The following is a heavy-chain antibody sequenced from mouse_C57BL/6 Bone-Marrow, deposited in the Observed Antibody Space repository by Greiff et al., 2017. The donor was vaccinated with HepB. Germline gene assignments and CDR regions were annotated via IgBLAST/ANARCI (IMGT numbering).Heavy chain of an antibody. CDR2: IYPGSGST. Sequence: QVQLQQPGAELVKPGASVKMSCKASGYTFTSYWITWVKQRPGQGLEWIGDIYPGSGSTNYNEKFKSKATLTVDTSSSTAYMQLSSLTSEDSAVYYCARKVVITTVVDLYFDVWGTGTTVTVSS. CDR1: GYTFTSYW. D-gene: IGHD1-1*01. J-gene: IGHJ1*03. V-gene: IGHV1-55*01. CDR3: ARKVVITTVVDLYFDV.